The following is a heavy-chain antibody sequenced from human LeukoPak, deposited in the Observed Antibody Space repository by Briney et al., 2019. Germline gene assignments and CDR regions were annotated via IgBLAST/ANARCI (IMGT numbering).Heavy chain of an antibody. CDR1: GFTFSSHW. J-gene: IGHJ4*02. V-gene: IGHV3-74*03. CDR3: ARVNYDSSGYEHFDY. Sequence: PGGSLRLSCAASGFTFSSHWMHWVRQAPGKGLVWVSRINGDGSNTTYADSVKGRFTISRDNAKSSLYLQMSSLRAEDTAVYYCARVNYDSSGYEHFDYWGQGTLVTVSS. D-gene: IGHD3-22*01. CDR2: INGDGSNT.